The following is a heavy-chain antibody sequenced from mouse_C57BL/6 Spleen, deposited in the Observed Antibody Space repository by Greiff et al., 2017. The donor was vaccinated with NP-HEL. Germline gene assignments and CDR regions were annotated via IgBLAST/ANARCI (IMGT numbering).Heavy chain of an antibody. CDR1: GYTFTSYW. Sequence: QVQLQQSGAELVKPGASVKLSCKASGYTFTSYWMQWVKQRPGQGLAWIGEIDPSDSYTNYNQKFKGKATLTVDTSSHTAYMQLSSLTSEDSAVYYCAREELGQNAMDYGGQGTSVTVSS. CDR2: IDPSDSYT. V-gene: IGHV1-50*01. J-gene: IGHJ4*01. CDR3: AREELGQNAMDY. D-gene: IGHD4-1*01.